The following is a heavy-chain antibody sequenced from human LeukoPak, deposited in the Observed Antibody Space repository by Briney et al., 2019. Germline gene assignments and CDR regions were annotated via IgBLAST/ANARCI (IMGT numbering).Heavy chain of an antibody. CDR1: GFTFSSYG. CDR3: AKDQGIFYYDSSGLDY. CDR2: IRHDGSNK. J-gene: IGHJ4*02. V-gene: IGHV3-30*02. D-gene: IGHD3-22*01. Sequence: GGSLRLSCAASGFTFSSYGMHWVRQAPGKGLEWVAFIRHDGSNKYYADSVKGRFTISRDNSKNTLYLQMNSLRAGDTAVYYCAKDQGIFYYDSSGLDYWGQGTLVTVSS.